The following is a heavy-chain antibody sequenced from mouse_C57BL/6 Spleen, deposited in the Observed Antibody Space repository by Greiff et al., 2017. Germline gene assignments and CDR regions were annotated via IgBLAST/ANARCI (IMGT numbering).Heavy chain of an antibody. CDR2: ISDGGSYT. V-gene: IGHV5-4*01. J-gene: IGHJ3*01. CDR1: GFTFSSYA. Sequence: EVQGVESGGGLVKPGGSLKLSCAASGFTFSSYAMSWVRQTPEKRLEWVATISDGGSYTYYPDNVKGRFTISRDNAKNNLYLQMSHLKSEDTAMYYCARGVTTNWFAYWGQGTLVTVSA. CDR3: ARGVTTNWFAY. D-gene: IGHD2-2*01.